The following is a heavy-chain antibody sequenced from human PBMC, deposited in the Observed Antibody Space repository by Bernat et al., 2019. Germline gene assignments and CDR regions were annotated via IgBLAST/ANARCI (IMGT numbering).Heavy chain of an antibody. CDR2: INPNSGGT. J-gene: IGHJ4*02. Sequence: QVQLVQSGAEVKKPGASVKVSCKASGYTFTGYYMHWVRQAPGQGLEWMGWINPNSGGTNYAQKFTGRVSMTRDTSIRTAYMGLSRLRSGDTAVYYCARGGAGSLYYDMLAGYWPDYWGQGTLVTVSA. V-gene: IGHV1-2*02. D-gene: IGHD3-9*01. CDR3: ARGGAGSLYYDMLAGYWPDY. CDR1: GYTFTGYY.